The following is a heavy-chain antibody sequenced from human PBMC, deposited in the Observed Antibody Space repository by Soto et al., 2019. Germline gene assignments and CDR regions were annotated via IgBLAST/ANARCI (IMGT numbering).Heavy chain of an antibody. Sequence: EVQLLESGGGLAQPGGSLRLSCAASGFTFNKYTMTWVRQAPGEGLVWLSTIDGGGGSKFYTDSVKGRFTISRDNSENTLYLQMNSLRAEDTAVYYCAKRGVAGLGDVASPFDYWGRGTLVTVSS. V-gene: IGHV3-23*01. CDR2: IDGGGGSK. J-gene: IGHJ4*02. CDR1: GFTFNKYT. CDR3: AKRGVAGLGDVASPFDY. D-gene: IGHD3-16*01.